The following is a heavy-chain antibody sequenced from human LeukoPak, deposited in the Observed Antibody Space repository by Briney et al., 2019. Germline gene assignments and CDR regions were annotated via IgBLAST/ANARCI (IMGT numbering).Heavy chain of an antibody. Sequence: GESLRLSCAASGFAFTDYYLSWIRRAPGKGLEWISYISNNDRSIYYADSVKGRFTISRDNAKNSLYLEMSSLRADDTAIYYCATAARRRWAQRFDYWGQGTQVTVSS. V-gene: IGHV3-11*04. J-gene: IGHJ4*02. CDR2: ISNNDRSI. CDR1: GFAFTDYY. D-gene: IGHD3-16*01. CDR3: ATAARRRWAQRFDY.